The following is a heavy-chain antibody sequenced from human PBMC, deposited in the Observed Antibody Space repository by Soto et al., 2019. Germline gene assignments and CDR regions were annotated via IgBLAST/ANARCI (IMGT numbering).Heavy chain of an antibody. Sequence: QVQLVQSGAEVKKPGSSVKVSCKASGGTFSSYAISWVRQAPGQGLEWMGGIIPIFGTANYAQKFQGRVTITADESTSTAYMELSSLRSEDTAVYYCARAEYSSSWYAYYYCGMDVWGQGTTVTVSS. J-gene: IGHJ6*02. CDR1: GGTFSSYA. CDR2: IIPIFGTA. CDR3: ARAEYSSSWYAYYYCGMDV. D-gene: IGHD6-13*01. V-gene: IGHV1-69*12.